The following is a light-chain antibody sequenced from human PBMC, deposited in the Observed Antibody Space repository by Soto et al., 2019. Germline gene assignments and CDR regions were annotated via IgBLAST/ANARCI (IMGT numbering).Light chain of an antibody. CDR3: KPYNDWPPLT. J-gene: IGKJ4*01. CDR2: GTS. Sequence: IVMTQSPATLSVSPGERATLSCRASQSVNINLAWYQQKPGQAPRLLIYGTSTRATGVPARFSGSGSGTEFTLTISNLQSEDFAVYHCKPYNDWPPLTFGGGNQVDIX. CDR1: QSVNIN. V-gene: IGKV3-15*01.